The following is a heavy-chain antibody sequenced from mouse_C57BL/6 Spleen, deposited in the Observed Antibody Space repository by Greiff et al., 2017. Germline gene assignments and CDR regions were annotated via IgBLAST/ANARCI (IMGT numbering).Heavy chain of an antibody. CDR2: ILPGSGST. J-gene: IGHJ2*01. D-gene: IGHD1-1*01. CDR3: ARGGTTVLAKYYFDY. CDR1: GYTFTGYW. V-gene: IGHV1-9*01. Sequence: QVQLKESGAELMKPGASVKLSCKATGYTFTGYWIEWVKQRPGHGLEWIGEILPGSGSTNYNEKFKGKATLTADTSSNTAYMQLSSLTTEDSAIYYCARGGTTVLAKYYFDYWGQGTTLTVSS.